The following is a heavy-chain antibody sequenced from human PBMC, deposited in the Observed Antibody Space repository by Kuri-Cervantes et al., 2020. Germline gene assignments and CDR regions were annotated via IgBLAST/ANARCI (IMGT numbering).Heavy chain of an antibody. J-gene: IGHJ6*02. CDR3: AKAVLL. CDR1: GFTVSSSY. Sequence: LSLTCAASGFTVSSSYTTWVRRAPGKGLGWVSVSYSGGSTCYAGSVKGRFTISRDNSKNTLYLQMNSLRAEDTAVYYCAKAVLLWGQGTTVTVSS. CDR2: SYSGGST. D-gene: IGHD4/OR15-4a*01. V-gene: IGHV3-53*01.